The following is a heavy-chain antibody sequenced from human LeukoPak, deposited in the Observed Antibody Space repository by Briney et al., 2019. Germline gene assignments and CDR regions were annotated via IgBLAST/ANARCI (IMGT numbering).Heavy chain of an antibody. CDR3: ARMYYDYVWGGAFDI. D-gene: IGHD3-16*01. CDR1: GGSISSYY. V-gene: IGHV4-59*08. J-gene: IGHJ3*02. CDR2: IYYSGST. Sequence: SETLSLTCTVSGGSISSYYWSWIRQPPGKGLEWIGYIYYSGSTNYNPSLKSRVTISVDTSKNQFSLKLSSVTAADTAVYYCARMYYDYVWGGAFDIWGQGTMVTVSS.